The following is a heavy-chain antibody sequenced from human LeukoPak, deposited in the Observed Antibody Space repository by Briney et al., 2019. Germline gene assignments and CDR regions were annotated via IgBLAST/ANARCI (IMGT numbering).Heavy chain of an antibody. CDR1: GFTEFNFRDYG. CDR2: VSGSGGAI. CDR3: ARDGPVPPHYYYYGMDV. Sequence: GGSLRLSCAASGFTEFNFRDYGMSWIRQAPGKGLEWVSAVSGSGGAIFYADSVRGRFTISKDNSKNTLYLQMNSLRAEDTAVYYCARDGPVPPHYYYYGMDVWGQGTTVTVSS. D-gene: IGHD2-2*01. V-gene: IGHV3-23*01. J-gene: IGHJ6*02.